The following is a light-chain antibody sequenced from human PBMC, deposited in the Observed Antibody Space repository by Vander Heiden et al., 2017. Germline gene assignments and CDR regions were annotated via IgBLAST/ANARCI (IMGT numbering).Light chain of an antibody. CDR2: RNN. CDR1: SSNIGSTY. V-gene: IGLV1-47*01. Sequence: QSVLTQPPSASGTPGQRVTISCSGSSSNIGSTYVYWDQQLPGTAPKLLIYRNNQRPSGVPDRFSGSKSGTSASLASSGLRSEDEADYYCAAWDDSLSGPVFGGGTKLTVL. CDR3: AAWDDSLSGPV. J-gene: IGLJ2*01.